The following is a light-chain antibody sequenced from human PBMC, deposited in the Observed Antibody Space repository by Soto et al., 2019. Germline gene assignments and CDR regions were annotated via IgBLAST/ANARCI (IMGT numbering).Light chain of an antibody. Sequence: DVVMTQSPLSLPVTLGQPASISCWASQSLVYSDGYTYVNWLQLRPGQAPRRLIYKVSQRDSGVPDRFSGSGSGTEFKLKISRVEADDVGVYYCMQRAQWPTTFGQGKRVDI. J-gene: IGKJ5*01. CDR2: KVS. V-gene: IGKV2-30*01. CDR1: QSLVYSDGYTY. CDR3: MQRAQWPTT.